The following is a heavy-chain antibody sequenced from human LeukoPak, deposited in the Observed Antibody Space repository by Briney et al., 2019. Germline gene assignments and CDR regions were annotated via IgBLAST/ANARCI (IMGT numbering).Heavy chain of an antibody. D-gene: IGHD3-3*01. J-gene: IGHJ4*02. CDR1: GYTFTGYY. V-gene: IGHV1-2*02. Sequence: ASVKVSCKASGYTFTGYYMHWVRQAPGQGLGWMGWINPNSGGTKYAQKFKGRVTMTRDTSISTAYMELSRLRSDDTAVYYCARDLSDAIYYWGQGTLVTVSS. CDR3: ARDLSDAIYY. CDR2: INPNSGGT.